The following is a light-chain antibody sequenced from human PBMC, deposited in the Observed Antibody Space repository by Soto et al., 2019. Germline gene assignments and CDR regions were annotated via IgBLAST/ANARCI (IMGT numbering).Light chain of an antibody. Sequence: QSVLTQPPSVSGAPGQRVTISCSGSSSNIGAGYHVHWYQQLPGTAPKLFMFANSNRPSGVPDRVSGSKSGASASLAITGLQAEDEADYYCQSYDSSLSAWVFGGGTKLTVL. CDR1: SSNIGAGYH. CDR2: ANS. J-gene: IGLJ3*02. CDR3: QSYDSSLSAWV. V-gene: IGLV1-40*01.